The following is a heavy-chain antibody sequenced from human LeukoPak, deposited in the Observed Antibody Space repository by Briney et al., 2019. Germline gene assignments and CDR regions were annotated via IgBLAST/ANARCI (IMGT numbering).Heavy chain of an antibody. J-gene: IGHJ3*02. CDR3: ARDGYNWNYESHAFDI. D-gene: IGHD1-7*01. Sequence: GGSLRLSCAASGSTFSDYYMSWIRQAPGKGLEWVSYISSSGSTIYYADSVKGRFTISRDNAKNSLYLQMNSLRAEDTAVYYCARDGYNWNYESHAFDIWGQGTMVTVSS. CDR2: ISSSGSTI. CDR1: GSTFSDYY. V-gene: IGHV3-11*04.